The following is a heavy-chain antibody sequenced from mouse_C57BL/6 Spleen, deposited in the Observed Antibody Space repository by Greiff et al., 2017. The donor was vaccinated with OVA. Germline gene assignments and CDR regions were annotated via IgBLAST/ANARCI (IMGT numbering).Heavy chain of an antibody. CDR3: APGLPVDY. J-gene: IGHJ2*01. V-gene: IGHV1-26*01. D-gene: IGHD2-4*01. CDR2: INPNNGGT. Sequence: EVQLQQSGPELVKPGASVKISCKASGYTFTDYYMNWVKQSHGKSLEWIGDINPNNGGTSYNQKFKGKATLTVDKSSSTAYMELRSLTSDDSAVYYCAPGLPVDYWGQGTTLTVSS. CDR1: GYTFTDYY.